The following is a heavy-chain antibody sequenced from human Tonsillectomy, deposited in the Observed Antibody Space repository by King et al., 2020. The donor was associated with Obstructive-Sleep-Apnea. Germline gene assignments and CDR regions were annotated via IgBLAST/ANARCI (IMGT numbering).Heavy chain of an antibody. CDR3: ARGNYYDSSGYYHRGEWFDP. J-gene: IGHJ5*02. D-gene: IGHD3-22*01. Sequence: QLQESGPGLVKPSQTLSLTCTVSGGYITSGDYYWSWIRQPPGKGLEWIGYVYYSGRTYSNPSLKSRVTISVDTSKTQFSLKLSPVTAADTAVYYCARGNYYDSSGYYHRGEWFDPWGQGTLVTVSS. CDR2: VYYSGRT. CDR1: GGYITSGDYY. V-gene: IGHV4-30-4*01.